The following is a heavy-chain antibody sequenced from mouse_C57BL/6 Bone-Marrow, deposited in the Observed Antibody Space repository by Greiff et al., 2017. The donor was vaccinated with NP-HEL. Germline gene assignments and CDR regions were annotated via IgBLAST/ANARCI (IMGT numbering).Heavy chain of an antibody. Sequence: QVQLKQSGAELARPGASVKLSCKASGYTFTSYGISWVKQRTGQGLEWIGEIYPRSGNTYYNEKFKGKATLTADKSSSTAYMELRSLTSEDSAVYFCAREKAIYYYGHFAYWGQGTLVTVSA. D-gene: IGHD1-1*01. CDR2: IYPRSGNT. CDR1: GYTFTSYG. J-gene: IGHJ3*01. V-gene: IGHV1-81*01. CDR3: AREKAIYYYGHFAY.